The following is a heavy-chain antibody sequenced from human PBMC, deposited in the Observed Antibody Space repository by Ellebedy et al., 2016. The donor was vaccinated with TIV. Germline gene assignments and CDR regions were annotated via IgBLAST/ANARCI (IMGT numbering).Heavy chain of an antibody. D-gene: IGHD6-13*01. J-gene: IGHJ4*02. CDR3: AKDIFPNTRSSSWYYFDY. CDR2: VSWNSGAI. Sequence: GGSLRLXXAASGFTFDDYAIHWVRQAPGKGLEWVSGVSWNSGAIAYADSVKGRFTISRDNAKNSLYLQMNSLRAEGSALYYCAKDIFPNTRSSSWYYFDYWGQGTLVTVSS. V-gene: IGHV3-9*01. CDR1: GFTFDDYA.